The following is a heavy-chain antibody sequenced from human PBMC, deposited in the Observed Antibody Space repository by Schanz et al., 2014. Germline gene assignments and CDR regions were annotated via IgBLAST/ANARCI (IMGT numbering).Heavy chain of an antibody. Sequence: QAQLMESGGGVVQPGTSLILSCSVSGFRLNTYCIHWFRQPAGKGLEWVAVIWNNGVTKYYADSVRGRFTISRDRFQNTLYLRMSSLRAEDTAVYYCARARFDYGEVDYWGQGTLVTVSS. CDR1: GFRLNTYC. D-gene: IGHD4-17*01. V-gene: IGHV3-33*01. J-gene: IGHJ4*02. CDR3: ARARFDYGEVDY. CDR2: IWNNGVTK.